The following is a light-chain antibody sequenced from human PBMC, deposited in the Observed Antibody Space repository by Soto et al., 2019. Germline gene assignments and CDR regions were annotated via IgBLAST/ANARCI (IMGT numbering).Light chain of an antibody. Sequence: QSALTQPASVSGSPGQSITISCTGTSSDVGGYNYVSWYQQHPGKAPKLMIYEVSNRPSGVSNRFSGSKSGNTASLTISGLQAEDEADYYCSSYTSSFYVFGTGTKLTFL. CDR3: SSYTSSFYV. CDR1: SSDVGGYNY. CDR2: EVS. V-gene: IGLV2-14*01. J-gene: IGLJ1*01.